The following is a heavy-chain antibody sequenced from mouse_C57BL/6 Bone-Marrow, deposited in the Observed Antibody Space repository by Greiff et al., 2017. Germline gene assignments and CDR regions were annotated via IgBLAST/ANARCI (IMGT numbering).Heavy chain of an antibody. D-gene: IGHD2-2*01. V-gene: IGHV5-17*01. J-gene: IGHJ3*01. Sequence: EVQLVESGGGLVKPGGSLKLSCAASGFTFSDYGMHWVRQAPEKGLEWVAYISSGSSTIYYADTVKGRFTISRDNAKNTLFLQMTSLRSEDTAMYYCAMTMVTTGPAYWGQGTLVTVSA. CDR2: ISSGSSTI. CDR1: GFTFSDYG. CDR3: AMTMVTTGPAY.